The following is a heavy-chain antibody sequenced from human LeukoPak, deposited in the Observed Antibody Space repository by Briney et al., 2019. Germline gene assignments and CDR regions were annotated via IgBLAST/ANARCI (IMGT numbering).Heavy chain of an antibody. V-gene: IGHV4-4*07. CDR2: IYTSGST. CDR1: GGSISSYY. Sequence: SETLSLTCTVSGGSISSYYWSWIRQPAGKGLEWIGRIYTSGSTNYNPSLKSRVTMSVDTSKNQFSLKLSSVTAADTAVYYCARRRYRSSGRAYYYYGMDVWGQGTTVTVSS. CDR3: ARRRYRSSGRAYYYYGMDV. D-gene: IGHD6-19*01. J-gene: IGHJ6*02.